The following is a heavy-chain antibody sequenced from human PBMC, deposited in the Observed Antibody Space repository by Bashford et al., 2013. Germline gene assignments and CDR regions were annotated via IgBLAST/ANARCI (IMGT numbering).Heavy chain of an antibody. Sequence: SETLSLTCAVYGDSFSGYYWTWIRQPPGKGLEWIGEISQNGGTKYNPSLKSRVTMSVDASKSQVSLRLTSLTAADTAIYYCARDNRYYGTDVWGQGTTVTVSS. CDR2: ISQNGGT. CDR1: GDSFSGYY. V-gene: IGHV4-34*01. J-gene: IGHJ6*02. CDR3: ARDNRYYGTDV.